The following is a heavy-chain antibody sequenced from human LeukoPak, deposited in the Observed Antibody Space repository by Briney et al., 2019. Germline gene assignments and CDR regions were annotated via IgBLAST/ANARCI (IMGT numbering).Heavy chain of an antibody. J-gene: IGHJ3*01. CDR2: FYHSENT. CDR3: ASHYRSGTQNDASDV. CDR1: DYSIRNGYY. V-gene: IGHV4-38-2*02. D-gene: IGHD6-19*01. Sequence: PSETLSLTCTVSDYSIRNGYYWAWMRQSPGQGLEWIGSFYHSENTNYNPSLNSRVTISVDMSKNQLSLKLSSVTAADTAVYYYASHYRSGTQNDASDVWGQGTMVTVSS.